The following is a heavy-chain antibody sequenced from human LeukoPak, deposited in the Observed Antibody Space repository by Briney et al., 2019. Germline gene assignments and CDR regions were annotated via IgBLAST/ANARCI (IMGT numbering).Heavy chain of an antibody. D-gene: IGHD3-9*01. CDR3: ASSDILTGSYGMDV. CDR2: IYCSGST. CDR1: GGSISSGDYY. V-gene: IGHV4-30-4*01. Sequence: SQTLSLTCTVSGGSISSGDYYWSWIRQPPGKGLEWIGYIYCSGSTYYNPSLKSRVTISVDTSKNQFSLKLSSVTAADTAVYYCASSDILTGSYGMDVWGQGTTVTVSS. J-gene: IGHJ6*02.